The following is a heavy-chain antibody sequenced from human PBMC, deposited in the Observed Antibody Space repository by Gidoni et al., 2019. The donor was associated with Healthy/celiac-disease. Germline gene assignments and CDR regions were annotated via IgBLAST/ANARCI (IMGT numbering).Heavy chain of an antibody. Sequence: EVQLVESGGGLVQPGGSLRLSCEASGFTFGSYEMNWVRQAPGKGLEWVSYISSSGSTIYYADSVKGRFTISRDNAKNSLYLQMNSLRAEDTAVYYCAGTYYYDSSGLPEYFQHWGQGTLVTVSS. V-gene: IGHV3-48*03. D-gene: IGHD3-22*01. CDR3: AGTYYYDSSGLPEYFQH. CDR2: ISSSGSTI. CDR1: GFTFGSYE. J-gene: IGHJ1*01.